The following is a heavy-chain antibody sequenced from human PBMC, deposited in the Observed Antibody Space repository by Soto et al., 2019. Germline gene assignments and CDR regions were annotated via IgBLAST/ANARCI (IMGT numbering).Heavy chain of an antibody. Sequence: PAGSMGLSCAASGFTFSNSWMNWARQAPEKGLEWVGRIKSKTDGGTKDYAAPVKGRLTISRNDSKNTLYLQMNSLKTEDTAVYYCTRDSPYTGTSKYLGKGTLVTVSS. V-gene: IGHV3-15*07. CDR1: GFTFSNSW. J-gene: IGHJ4*02. D-gene: IGHD4-17*01. CDR3: TRDSPYTGTSKY. CDR2: IKSKTDGGTK.